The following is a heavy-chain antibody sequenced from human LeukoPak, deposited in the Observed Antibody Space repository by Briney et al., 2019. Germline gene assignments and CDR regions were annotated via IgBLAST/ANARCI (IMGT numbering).Heavy chain of an antibody. V-gene: IGHV3-9*01. D-gene: IGHD2-2*01. CDR2: ISWNSDII. Sequence: GRSLRLSCAASGFTFDDYAMHWVRQAPGKGLEWVSGISWNSDIIGYADSVKGRFTISRDSAKNSLYLQMNSLGPEDTAFYYCAKDIRSIVVPPDAMDVWGQGTTVTVSS. CDR1: GFTFDDYA. CDR3: AKDIRSIVVPPDAMDV. J-gene: IGHJ6*02.